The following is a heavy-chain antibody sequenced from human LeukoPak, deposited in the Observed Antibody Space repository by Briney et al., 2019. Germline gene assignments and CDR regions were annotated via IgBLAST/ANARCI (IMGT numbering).Heavy chain of an antibody. CDR1: GFTFSSYS. J-gene: IGHJ4*02. D-gene: IGHD2-2*01. CDR3: ARAGDIVVVPAAPFDY. CDR2: ISSSSSYI. V-gene: IGHV3-21*01. Sequence: GGSLRLSCAASGFTFSSYSKNWVRQAPGKGLEWVSSISSSSSYIYYADSVKGRFTISRDNAKNSLYLQMNSLRAEDTAVYYCARAGDIVVVPAAPFDYWGQGTLVTVSS.